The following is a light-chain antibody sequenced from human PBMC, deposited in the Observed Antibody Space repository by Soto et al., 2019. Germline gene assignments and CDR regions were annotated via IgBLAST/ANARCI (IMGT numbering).Light chain of an antibody. CDR1: QSISSN. J-gene: IGKJ2*01. V-gene: IGKV3-15*01. Sequence: IVMTQSPATLSVSPGERTTLSCRASQSISSNLAWYQQKPCQAPRLLISDASTRATGIPARFTCSGSGTEFTLTISSLQSEDSAVYYGQHYENWPYTFGQGTKLEIK. CDR2: DAS. CDR3: QHYENWPYT.